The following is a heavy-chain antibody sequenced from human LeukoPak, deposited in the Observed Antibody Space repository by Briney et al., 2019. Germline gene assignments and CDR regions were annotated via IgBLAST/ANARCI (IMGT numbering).Heavy chain of an antibody. V-gene: IGHV4-59*01. CDR2: IYYSGST. J-gene: IGHJ4*02. CDR3: ARAGVLWFGELLRTPYFDY. Sequence: SETLSLTCTVSGGSISSYYWSWIRQPPEKGLEWIGYIYYSGSTNYNPSLKSRVTISVDTSKNQFSLKLSSVTAADTAVYYCARAGVLWFGELLRTPYFDYWGQGTLVTVSS. CDR1: GGSISSYY. D-gene: IGHD3-10*01.